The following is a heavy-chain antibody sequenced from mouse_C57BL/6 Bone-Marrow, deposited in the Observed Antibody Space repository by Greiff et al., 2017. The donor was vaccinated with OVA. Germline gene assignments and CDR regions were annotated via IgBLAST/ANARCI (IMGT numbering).Heavy chain of an antibody. J-gene: IGHJ4*01. CDR2: IYPRSGNT. V-gene: IGHV1-81*01. CDR3: ARRAGYFLYAMDY. D-gene: IGHD2-3*01. Sequence: QVQLQQSGAELARPGASVKLSCKASGYTFTSFGISWVKQRTGQGLEWIGEIYPRSGNTYYNEKFKGKATLTADKSSSTAYMELRSLTSEDSAVYFCARRAGYFLYAMDYWGQGTSVTVSS. CDR1: GYTFTSFG.